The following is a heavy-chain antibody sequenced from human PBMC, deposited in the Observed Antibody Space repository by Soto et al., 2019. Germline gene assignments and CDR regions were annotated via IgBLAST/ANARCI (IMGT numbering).Heavy chain of an antibody. Sequence: ASVKVSFTASGYTFTSYAMHWVRQAPGQRLEWMGWINAGNGNTKYSQKFQGRVTITRDTSASTAYMELSSLRSEDTAVYYCARSIVVVTALDYWGQGTLVTVSS. J-gene: IGHJ4*02. V-gene: IGHV1-3*01. CDR2: INAGNGNT. CDR1: GYTFTSYA. CDR3: ARSIVVVTALDY. D-gene: IGHD2-21*02.